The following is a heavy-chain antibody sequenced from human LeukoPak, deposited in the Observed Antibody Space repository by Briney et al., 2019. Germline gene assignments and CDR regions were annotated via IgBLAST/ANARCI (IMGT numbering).Heavy chain of an antibody. D-gene: IGHD3-22*01. V-gene: IGHV3-48*02. CDR2: ISSSGSTI. CDR3: ARDPYDSSGYDFAY. J-gene: IGHJ4*02. Sequence: QPGGSLRLSCAASGFTFSSYNMNWVRQAPGKGLEWVSDISSSGSTIYFADSVKGRFTISRDNAKNSLYLQMNSLRDEDTAVYYCARDPYDSSGYDFAYWGQGTLVAVSS. CDR1: GFTFSSYN.